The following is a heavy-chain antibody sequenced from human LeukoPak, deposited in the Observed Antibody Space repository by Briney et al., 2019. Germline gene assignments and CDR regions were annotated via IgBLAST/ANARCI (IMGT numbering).Heavy chain of an antibody. J-gene: IGHJ6*02. Sequence: PGGSLGLSCTASGFTFGDYAMSWFRQAPGKGLEWVGFIRSKAYGGTTEYAASVKGRFTISRDDSKSIAYLQMNSLKTEDTAVYYCTRLNDRYYYYGMDAWGQGTTVTVSS. CDR3: TRLNDRYYYYGMDA. V-gene: IGHV3-49*03. D-gene: IGHD2-8*01. CDR2: IRSKAYGGTT. CDR1: GFTFGDYA.